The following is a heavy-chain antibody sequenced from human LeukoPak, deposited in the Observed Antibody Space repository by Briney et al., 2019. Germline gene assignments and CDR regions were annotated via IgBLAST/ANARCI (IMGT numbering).Heavy chain of an antibody. Sequence: SQTLSLTCTVSGGSISSGGYYWSWIRQHPGKGLEWIGYIYYSGSTYYNTSLKSRVTISVGTSKNQFSLKLSSVTAADTAVYYCARGTPIAAAGNYYFDYWGQGTLVTVSS. CDR1: GGSISSGGYY. V-gene: IGHV4-31*03. CDR3: ARGTPIAAAGNYYFDY. D-gene: IGHD6-13*01. J-gene: IGHJ4*02. CDR2: IYYSGST.